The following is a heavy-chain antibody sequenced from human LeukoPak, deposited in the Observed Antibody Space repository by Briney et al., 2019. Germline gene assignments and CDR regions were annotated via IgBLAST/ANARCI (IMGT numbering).Heavy chain of an antibody. CDR3: ARDFRSVAGYYYYYYMDV. CDR1: GYTFTSYG. V-gene: IGHV1-18*01. CDR2: ISAYNGNT. Sequence: GASVKVSCKASGYTFTSYGISWVRQAPGQGLEWMGWISAYNGNTNYAQKLQGRVTMTTDTSTSTAYMELRSLRSDDTAVYYCARDFRSVAGYYYYYYMDVWGKGTTVTVSS. D-gene: IGHD4-23*01. J-gene: IGHJ6*03.